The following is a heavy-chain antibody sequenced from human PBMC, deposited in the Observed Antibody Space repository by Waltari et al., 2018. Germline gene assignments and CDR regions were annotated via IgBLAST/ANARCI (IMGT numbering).Heavy chain of an antibody. J-gene: IGHJ4*02. V-gene: IGHV4-30-4*01. D-gene: IGHD2-15*01. CDR2: IYYNGNT. CDR3: ARDFGYSSAD. CDR1: VGSISNANYY. Sequence: QVRLHESSPGLVTSSQTLSLTCTVSVGSISNANYYWSWSRQSPGKGLEWIGDIYYNGNTNKNPSLKSRITMSVDTSKNQFSLKLTSVTAADTAVYYCARDFGYSSADWGQGILVTVSS.